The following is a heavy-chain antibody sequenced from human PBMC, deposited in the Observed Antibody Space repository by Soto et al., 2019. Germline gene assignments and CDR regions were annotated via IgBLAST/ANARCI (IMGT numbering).Heavy chain of an antibody. Sequence: EVQLLESGGGLVQPGGSLRLSCAASGFTFRSYAMSWVPKAPGKGLEWSSAISGSGGRTYYADSVKGRFTISRDNSKNTLYLQMNSLRAEDTAVYYCAKGGGIVVVPAAMFSYWGQGTLVTVSS. V-gene: IGHV3-23*01. CDR1: GFTFRSYA. J-gene: IGHJ4*02. D-gene: IGHD2-2*01. CDR3: AKGGGIVVVPAAMFSY. CDR2: ISGSGGRT.